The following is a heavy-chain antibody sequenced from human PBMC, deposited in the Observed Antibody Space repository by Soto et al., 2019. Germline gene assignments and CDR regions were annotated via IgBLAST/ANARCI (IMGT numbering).Heavy chain of an antibody. CDR1: GYTFTNYG. Sequence: VQLVQSGAEVKKPGASVKVSCKASGYTFTNYGISWVRQAPGQGLEWMGWINVYNGNINYAQNFQGRVTMTTYTSTSTAYMELRSLRSDDTAVYSCARKKDLYFGMDVWGQGTTVTVSS. CDR2: INVYNGNI. D-gene: IGHD2-15*01. CDR3: ARKKDLYFGMDV. V-gene: IGHV1-18*04. J-gene: IGHJ6*02.